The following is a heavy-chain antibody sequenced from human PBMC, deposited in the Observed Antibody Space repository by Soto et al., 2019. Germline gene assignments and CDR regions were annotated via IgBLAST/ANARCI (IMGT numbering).Heavy chain of an antibody. CDR1: GGTFNKNA. Sequence: SVKVSCKAAGGTFNKNAIDWVRQVPGQGLQWMGGIVPLFGKANYAQKFQGRVTITADEATNTAYMELRSLRSEDTAVYYCARQFDYETSGYYYAYWGQGTLVTVS. J-gene: IGHJ4*02. CDR2: IVPLFGKA. V-gene: IGHV1-69*13. CDR3: ARQFDYETSGYYYAY. D-gene: IGHD3-22*01.